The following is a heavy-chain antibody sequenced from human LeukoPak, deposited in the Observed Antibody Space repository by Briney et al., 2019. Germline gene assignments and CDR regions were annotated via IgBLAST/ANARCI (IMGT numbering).Heavy chain of an antibody. CDR3: ARRATIIDY. CDR1: GFTFSDYW. D-gene: IGHD5-12*01. Sequence: PGGSLRLSCAASGFTFSDYWMTWVRQAPGKGLEWVANIKQDGSEKYYVDSVKGRFTISRDNAKNSLYLQMNSLRAEDTAVYYCARRATIIDYWGQGTLVIVSS. V-gene: IGHV3-7*01. CDR2: IKQDGSEK. J-gene: IGHJ4*02.